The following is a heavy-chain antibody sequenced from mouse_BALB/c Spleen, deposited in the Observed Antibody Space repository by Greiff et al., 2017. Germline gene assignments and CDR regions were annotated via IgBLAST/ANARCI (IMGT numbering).Heavy chain of an antibody. J-gene: IGHJ2*01. Sequence: VKLMESGPGLVQPSQSLSITCTVSGFSLTSYGVHWVRQSPGKGLEWLGVIWSGGSTDYNAAFISRLSISKDNSKSQVFFKMNSLQANDTAIYYCARSYYYGSSYAYFDYWGQGTTLTVSS. D-gene: IGHD1-1*01. CDR2: IWSGGST. V-gene: IGHV2-2*02. CDR3: ARSYYYGSSYAYFDY. CDR1: GFSLTSYG.